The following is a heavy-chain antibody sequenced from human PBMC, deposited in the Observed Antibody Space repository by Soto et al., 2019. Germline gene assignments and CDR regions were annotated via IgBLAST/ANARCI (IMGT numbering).Heavy chain of an antibody. Sequence: QVQLVESGGGVVQPGRSLRLSCAASGFTFSSYGMHWVRQAPGKGLEWVAVIWYDGSNKYYADSVKGRLTISRDNSKNTLYRQLNGLRAEDTAVYYCARDLLWSRCWLAGMDVWGHGTTVTVSS. V-gene: IGHV3-33*01. CDR1: GFTFSSYG. CDR3: ARDLLWSRCWLAGMDV. D-gene: IGHD6-19*01. CDR2: IWYDGSNK. J-gene: IGHJ6*02.